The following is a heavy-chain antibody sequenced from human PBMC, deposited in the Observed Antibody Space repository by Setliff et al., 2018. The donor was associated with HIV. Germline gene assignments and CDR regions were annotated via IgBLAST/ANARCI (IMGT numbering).Heavy chain of an antibody. CDR1: GFSLSNARMG. Sequence: ESGPTLVNPTETLTLTCTVSGFSLSNARMGVSWIRQPPGKALEWLAHIFSNDEKSYSTSLKSRLTISKDTSKSQVVLTMTNMDPVDTATYYCARTPTREWFLRAYFDYWGQGTLVTVSS. V-gene: IGHV2-26*01. CDR3: ARTPTREWFLRAYFDY. CDR2: IFSNDEK. J-gene: IGHJ4*02. D-gene: IGHD3-3*01.